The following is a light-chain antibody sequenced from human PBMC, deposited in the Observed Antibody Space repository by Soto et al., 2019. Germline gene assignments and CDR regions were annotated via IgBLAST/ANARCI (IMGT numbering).Light chain of an antibody. J-gene: IGLJ3*02. Sequence: QSVLTQPPSASGTPGQRVTISCSGSSSNIGSNYVYWYQQLPGTAPKLLIYRNNQRPSGVPDRFSGSKSGTTASLAISGLLSDYEADYYCAAWDDRLSGWVFGGGTKLTVL. CDR2: RNN. V-gene: IGLV1-47*01. CDR1: SSNIGSNY. CDR3: AAWDDRLSGWV.